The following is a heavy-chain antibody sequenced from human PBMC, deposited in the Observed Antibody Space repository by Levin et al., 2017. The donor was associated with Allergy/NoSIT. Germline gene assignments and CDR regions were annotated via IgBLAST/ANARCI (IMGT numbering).Heavy chain of an antibody. CDR2: IYPSGSTT. J-gene: IGHJ4*02. D-gene: IGHD3-22*01. Sequence: PPASVKVSCKASGYTLTNRYMHWVRQAPGKGLEWMGMIYPSGSTTSDAQKFQGRLTMTRDTSTSTVYMELSSLRSEDTAVYFCARGGDLSGFSPPFEYWGQGTLVSVSS. CDR3: ARGGDLSGFSPPFEY. CDR1: GYTLTNRY. V-gene: IGHV1-46*01.